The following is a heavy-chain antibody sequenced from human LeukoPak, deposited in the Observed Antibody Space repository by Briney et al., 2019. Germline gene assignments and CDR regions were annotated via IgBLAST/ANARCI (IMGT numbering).Heavy chain of an antibody. Sequence: SETLSLTCTVSGYSISTGYYWDWIRQPPGKGLEWIGTFYHGGSTYYNPSLKSRVTISVDTSKNQFSLKLSSVTAADTAVYYCARHAPLGYSSVWYPPPNWFDPWGQGTLVAVSS. V-gene: IGHV4-38-2*02. CDR2: FYHGGST. J-gene: IGHJ5*02. CDR3: ARHAPLGYSSVWYPPPNWFDP. CDR1: GYSISTGYY. D-gene: IGHD6-19*01.